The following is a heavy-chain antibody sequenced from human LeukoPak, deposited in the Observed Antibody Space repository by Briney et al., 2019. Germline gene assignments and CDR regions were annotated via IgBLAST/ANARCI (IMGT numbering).Heavy chain of an antibody. D-gene: IGHD3-22*01. CDR1: GDSISSGDYY. Sequence: PSETLSLTCTVSGDSISSGDYYWSWLRQPAGKGLEWIGRISSSGSTNYNPSLKSRVTISVDTSKNQFSLKLSSVTAADTAVYYCASGGLKYYYDSSGYPNDAFDIWGQGTMVTVSS. J-gene: IGHJ3*02. CDR2: ISSSGST. V-gene: IGHV4-61*02. CDR3: ASGGLKYYYDSSGYPNDAFDI.